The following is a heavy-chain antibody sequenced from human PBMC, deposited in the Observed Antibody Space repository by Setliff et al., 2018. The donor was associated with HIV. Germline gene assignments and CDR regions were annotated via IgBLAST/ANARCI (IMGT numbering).Heavy chain of an antibody. Sequence: PGESLKISCKALDYTFSTYWIGWVRQMLGEGLEWMGIIYPDDSNIRYNPSFQSQVTISADKSITTAYLEIHNLKASDTATYYCARRDGRSMNAFQIWGPGTMVTVSS. D-gene: IGHD6-13*01. CDR1: DYTFSTYW. J-gene: IGHJ3*01. CDR3: ARRDGRSMNAFQI. CDR2: IYPDDSNI. V-gene: IGHV5-51*01.